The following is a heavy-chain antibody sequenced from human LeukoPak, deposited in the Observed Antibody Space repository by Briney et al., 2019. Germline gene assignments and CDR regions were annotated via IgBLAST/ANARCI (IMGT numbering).Heavy chain of an antibody. Sequence: SETLSLTCAVSDDSFSSHYWTWIRQPPGKGLEWIGYISYIGSTNYNPSLKSRVTISIGTSKNQFSLKLSSVTAADTAVFYCARDLVTVTKGFDIWGQGTMVSVSS. D-gene: IGHD4-17*01. CDR3: ARDLVTVTKGFDI. V-gene: IGHV4-59*11. CDR2: ISYIGST. CDR1: DDSFSSHY. J-gene: IGHJ3*02.